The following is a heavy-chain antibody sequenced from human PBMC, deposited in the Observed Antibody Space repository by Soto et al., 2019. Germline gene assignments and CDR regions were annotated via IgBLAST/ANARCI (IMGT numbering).Heavy chain of an antibody. CDR1: GFTFSSYL. V-gene: IGHV3-7*01. D-gene: IGHD2-21*02. CDR2: IKQDGSEK. CDR3: ARDYRVTPWY. Sequence: GGSLRLSCAASGFTFSSYLMSWVRQAPGKGLEWVANIKQDGSEKYYVDSVKGRFTISRDNAKNSLYLQMNSLRAEDTAVYYCARDYRVTPWYWGQGTLVTVSS. J-gene: IGHJ4*02.